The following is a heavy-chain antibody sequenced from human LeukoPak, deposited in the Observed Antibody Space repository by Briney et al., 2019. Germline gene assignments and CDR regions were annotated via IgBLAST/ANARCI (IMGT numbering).Heavy chain of an antibody. CDR2: ISGSGGST. CDR3: AKDLGGYSDY. J-gene: IGHJ4*02. CDR1: GFTFSSYA. Sequence: PGGSLRLSCAASGFTFSSYAMSWGRQAPGEGLQWGSGISGSGGSTYYADSVKGRFTISTDNSKNTLYLQMNSLRAEDTAVYYCAKDLGGYSDYWGQGTLVTVSS. V-gene: IGHV3-23*01. D-gene: IGHD3-22*01.